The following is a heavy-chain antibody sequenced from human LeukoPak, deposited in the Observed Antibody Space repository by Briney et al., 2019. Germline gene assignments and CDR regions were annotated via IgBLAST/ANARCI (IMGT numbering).Heavy chain of an antibody. CDR3: ARDVFSRYYYDSSGSPPYGMDV. J-gene: IGHJ6*02. V-gene: IGHV1-2*02. CDR2: INPNSGGT. Sequence: ASVKVSCKASGYTFTGYYMHWVRQAPGQGLEWMGWINPNSGGTNYAQKFQGRVTMTRDTSISTAYMELSRLRSDDTAVYYCARDVFSRYYYDSSGSPPYGMDVWGQGTTVTVSS. CDR1: GYTFTGYY. D-gene: IGHD3-22*01.